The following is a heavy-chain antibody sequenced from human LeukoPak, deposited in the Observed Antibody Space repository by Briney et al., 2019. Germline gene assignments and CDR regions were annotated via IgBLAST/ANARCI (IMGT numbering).Heavy chain of an antibody. D-gene: IGHD3-9*01. CDR1: GFTFSSYG. Sequence: GGSLRLSCAASGFTFSSYGMHWVRQAPGKGLEWVAFIRYDGSNKYYADFVKGRFTISRDNSKNTLYLQMNSLRAEDTAVYYCAKQYYDILTGYHAVVDYWGQGTLVTVSS. CDR2: IRYDGSNK. V-gene: IGHV3-30*02. CDR3: AKQYYDILTGYHAVVDY. J-gene: IGHJ4*02.